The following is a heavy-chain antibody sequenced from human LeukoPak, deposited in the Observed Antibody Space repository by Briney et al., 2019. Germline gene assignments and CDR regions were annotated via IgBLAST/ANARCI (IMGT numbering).Heavy chain of an antibody. V-gene: IGHV3-30-3*01. CDR2: ISYDGSNK. CDR3: KTYYYGSGSSALDY. CDR1: GFTFSSYA. J-gene: IGHJ4*02. D-gene: IGHD3-10*01. Sequence: PGGSLRLSCAASGFTFSSYAMHWVRQAPGKGLEWVAVISYDGSNKYYADSVKGRFTISRDNSKNTLYLQMNSLRAEDTAVYYCKTYYYGSGSSALDYWGQGTLVTVSS.